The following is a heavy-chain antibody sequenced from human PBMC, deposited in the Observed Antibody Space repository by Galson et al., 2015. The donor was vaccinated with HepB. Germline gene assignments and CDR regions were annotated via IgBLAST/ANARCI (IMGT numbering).Heavy chain of an antibody. CDR1: GFTFSSYS. V-gene: IGHV3-21*01. J-gene: IGHJ5*02. CDR2: ISSSSSYT. Sequence: SLRLSCAASGFTFSSYSMNWVRQAPGKGLEWVSSISSSSSYTYYADSVKGRFTISRDNAKNSLYLQMNSLRAEDTAVYYCAKGDSWFDPWGQGTLVTVSS. CDR3: AKGDSWFDP. D-gene: IGHD3-16*01.